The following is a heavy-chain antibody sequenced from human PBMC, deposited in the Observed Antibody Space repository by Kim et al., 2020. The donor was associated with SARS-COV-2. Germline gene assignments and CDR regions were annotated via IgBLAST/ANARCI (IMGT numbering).Heavy chain of an antibody. Sequence: QTLSLTCAVYGGSFSGYYWSWIRQPPGKGLEWIGEINHSGSTNYNPSLKSRVTISVDTSKNQFSLKLSSVTAADTAVYYFSRGGYSSSWYGVRGWFDPRG. D-gene: IGHD6-13*01. V-gene: IGHV4-34*01. CDR1: GGSFSGYY. CDR3: SRGGYSSSWYGVRGWFDP. J-gene: IGHJ5*02. CDR2: INHSGST.